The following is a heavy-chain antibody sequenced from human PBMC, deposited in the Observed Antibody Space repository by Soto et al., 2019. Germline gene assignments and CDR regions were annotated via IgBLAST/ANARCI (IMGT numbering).Heavy chain of an antibody. CDR2: ISGSGGST. J-gene: IGHJ4*02. V-gene: IGHV3-23*01. Sequence: VGSLRLACAASGVTFSGYAMSWVRQAPGKGLEWVSAISGSGGSTYYADSVKGRFTISRGNSKNTLYLQMNSLRAEDTAVYYCAKGTFRGGSTVFDSWGQGTLVTVSS. CDR1: GVTFSGYA. CDR3: AKGTFRGGSTVFDS. D-gene: IGHD2-15*01.